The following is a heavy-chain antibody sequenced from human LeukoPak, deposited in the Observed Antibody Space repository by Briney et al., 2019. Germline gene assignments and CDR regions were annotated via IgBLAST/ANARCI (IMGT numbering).Heavy chain of an antibody. CDR1: GYSFTSYW. J-gene: IGHJ4*02. CDR2: IYPGDCDT. CDR3: SRLGIAAAGLFDD. Sequence: GESLKISCKGSGYSFTSYWISWWRQMPGKGLQWMVIIYPGDCDTRYNPSFQGQVTISADKSISTAYLQWSSLKASDTAMDYCSRLGIAAAGLFDDWGKGTLVTVSS. V-gene: IGHV5-51*01. D-gene: IGHD6-13*01.